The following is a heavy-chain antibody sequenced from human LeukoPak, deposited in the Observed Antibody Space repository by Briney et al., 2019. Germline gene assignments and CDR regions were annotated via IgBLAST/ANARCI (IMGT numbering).Heavy chain of an antibody. CDR3: ATDSGIVGATFFDY. V-gene: IGHV1-24*01. D-gene: IGHD1-26*01. J-gene: IGHJ4*02. Sequence: ASVKVSCKVSGYTLTELSMHWVRQAPGKGLEWMGGFDPEDGETIYAQEFQGRVTMTEDTSTDTAYMELSSLRSEDTAVYYCATDSGIVGATFFDYWGQGTLVTVSS. CDR1: GYTLTELS. CDR2: FDPEDGET.